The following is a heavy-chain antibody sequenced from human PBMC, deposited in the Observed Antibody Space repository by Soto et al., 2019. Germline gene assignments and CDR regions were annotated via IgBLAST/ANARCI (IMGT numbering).Heavy chain of an antibody. Sequence: GGSLRLSCAASRVTFSNAWMSWVRQAPGKGLEWVGRIKSKTDGGTTDYAAPVKGRFTISRDDSKNTLYLQMNSLKTEDTAVYYCTTYPPMASGMDVWGQGTTVTVSS. V-gene: IGHV3-15*01. CDR3: TTYPPMASGMDV. CDR2: IKSKTDGGTT. J-gene: IGHJ6*02. CDR1: RVTFSNAW.